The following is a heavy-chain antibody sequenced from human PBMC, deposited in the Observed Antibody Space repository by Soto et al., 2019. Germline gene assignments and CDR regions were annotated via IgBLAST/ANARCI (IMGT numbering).Heavy chain of an antibody. Sequence: PGGSLRLSCAASGFTFSSYAMGWVRQAPGKGLEWVSAISGSGGSTYYADSVKGRFTISRDNSKNTLYLQMNSLRAEDTAVYYCAKDLSSIAARWGFDPWGQGTLVTVSS. J-gene: IGHJ5*02. CDR3: AKDLSSIAARWGFDP. CDR2: ISGSGGST. D-gene: IGHD6-6*01. V-gene: IGHV3-23*01. CDR1: GFTFSSYA.